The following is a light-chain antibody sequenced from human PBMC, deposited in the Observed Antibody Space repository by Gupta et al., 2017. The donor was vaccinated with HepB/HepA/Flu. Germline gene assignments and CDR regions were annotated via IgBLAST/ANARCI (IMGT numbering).Light chain of an antibody. J-gene: IGLJ2*01. CDR2: FHA. Sequence: YMLTQPPSVTAATVKPATITCEGDNIGNKAVHWYQEKPGQAPVLVIGFHAVRPSLFPERFSGSTSGNMATLTITRVEVGDEADYYCQVWDGSSDQPVFGGGTKLT. CDR1: NIGNKA. CDR3: QVWDGSSDQPV. V-gene: IGLV3-21*04.